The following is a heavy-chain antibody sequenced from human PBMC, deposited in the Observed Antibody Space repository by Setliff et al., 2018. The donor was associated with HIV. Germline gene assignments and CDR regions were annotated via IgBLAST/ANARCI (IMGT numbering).Heavy chain of an antibody. J-gene: IGHJ4*02. CDR3: ATGPYGSGSYTKFDY. V-gene: IGHV4-39*01. CDR1: GGSISSSSFY. CDR2: IHHSGST. D-gene: IGHD3-10*01. Sequence: SETLSLTCTVSGGSISSSSFYWGWIRQPPGKGLEYIGNIHHSGSTHYNPSLKSRVAKSVDTSKNQFSLRLSSVTAADTAVYYCATGPYGSGSYTKFDYWGQGTLVTVSS.